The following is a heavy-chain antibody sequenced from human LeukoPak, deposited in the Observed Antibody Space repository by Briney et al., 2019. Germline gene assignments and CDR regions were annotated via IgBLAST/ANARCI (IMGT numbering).Heavy chain of an antibody. CDR2: IKQDGSEK. CDR3: ARGGGWYQPFDY. Sequence: GGSLRLSCAVSGLTFSTHWMSWVRQAPGKGLEWVANIKQDGSEKYYVDSVKGRFTISRDNAKNSLYLQMNSLRAEDTAVYYCARGGGWYQPFDYWGQGTLVTVSS. D-gene: IGHD6-19*01. CDR1: GLTFSTHW. V-gene: IGHV3-7*03. J-gene: IGHJ4*02.